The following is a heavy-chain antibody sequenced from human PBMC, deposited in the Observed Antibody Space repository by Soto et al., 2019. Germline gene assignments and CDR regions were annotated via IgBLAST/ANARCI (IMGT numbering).Heavy chain of an antibody. D-gene: IGHD2-15*01. CDR1: GYTFTNYY. J-gene: IGHJ4*02. Sequence: ASVKVSCKASGYTFTNYYMHWVRQAPGQGLEWMGMINPSGGDTSYAQRFQGRVTMTSDTSTGTVYMELSSLRSEDTAVYYCARAVVMVAALDYWGQGTRVTVSS. V-gene: IGHV1-46*03. CDR3: ARAVVMVAALDY. CDR2: INPSGGDT.